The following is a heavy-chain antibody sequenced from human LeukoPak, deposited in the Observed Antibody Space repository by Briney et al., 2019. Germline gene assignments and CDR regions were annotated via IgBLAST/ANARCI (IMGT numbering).Heavy chain of an antibody. J-gene: IGHJ3*02. D-gene: IGHD2-15*01. CDR1: GFTFSSYA. CDR2: ISYDGSNK. V-gene: IGHV3-30*04. CDR3: ARGEDIVVVVAATEAFDI. Sequence: GGSLRLSCAASGFTFSSYAMHWVRQAPGKGLEWVAVISYDGSNKYYADSVKGRFTISRDNSKNTLYLQMNSLRAEDTAVYYCARGEDIVVVVAATEAFDIWGQGTMVTVSS.